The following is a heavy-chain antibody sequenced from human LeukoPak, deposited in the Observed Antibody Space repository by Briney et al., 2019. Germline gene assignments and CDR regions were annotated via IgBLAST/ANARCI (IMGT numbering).Heavy chain of an antibody. CDR2: ISAYNGNT. J-gene: IGHJ5*02. Sequence: ASVKVSCKASGYTFTSYGISWVRQAPGQGLEWMGWISAYNGNTNYAQKLQGRVTMTTDTSTSTAYMELRSLRSDDTAVYYCARAIEYSSSPWFDPWGQGTLVTVSS. CDR1: GYTFTSYG. D-gene: IGHD6-6*01. CDR3: ARAIEYSSSPWFDP. V-gene: IGHV1-18*01.